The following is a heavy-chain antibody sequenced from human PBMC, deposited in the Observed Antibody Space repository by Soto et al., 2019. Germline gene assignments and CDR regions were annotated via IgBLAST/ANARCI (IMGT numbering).Heavy chain of an antibody. CDR3: EKGFPRLPIYSWFDP. CDR1: GFTFSSYA. CDR2: ISGSGDST. J-gene: IGHJ5*02. Sequence: GGSLRLSCAASGFTFSSYAMSWVRQAPGKGLEWVSGISGSGDSTYYADSVKGRFTISRDNSKNTLYLQMNSLRAEDTAVYYCEKGFPRLPIYSWFDPWGQGTLVTVSS. V-gene: IGHV3-23*01. D-gene: IGHD4-17*01.